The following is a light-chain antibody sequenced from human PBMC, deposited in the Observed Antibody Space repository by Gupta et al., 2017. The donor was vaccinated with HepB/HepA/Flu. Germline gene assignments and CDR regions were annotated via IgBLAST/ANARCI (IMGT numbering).Light chain of an antibody. V-gene: IGKV1-17*01. CDR3: LQFLSYPWA. J-gene: IGKJ4*02. CDR2: AAS. Sequence: DIQMTQSPSSLSASLGDRVTITCRASQGIRHDLGWYQQKPGKGPKGLIYAASSLQSEVPSRFSGSGSGTEFTLTISSLQPEDFATYYCLQFLSYPWAFGEGTKVEIK. CDR1: QGIRHD.